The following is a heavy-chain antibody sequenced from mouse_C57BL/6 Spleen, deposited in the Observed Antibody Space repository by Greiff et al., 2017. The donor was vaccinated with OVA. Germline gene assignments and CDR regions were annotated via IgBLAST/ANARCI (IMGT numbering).Heavy chain of an antibody. Sequence: QVHVKQPGAELVKPGASVKMSCKASGYTFTSYWITWVKQRPGQGLEWIGDIYPGSGSTNYNEKFKSKATLTADTSSSTAYMQLSSLTSEDSAVYYCARYWFAYWGQGTLVTVSA. CDR1: GYTFTSYW. V-gene: IGHV1-55*01. CDR2: IYPGSGST. J-gene: IGHJ3*01. CDR3: ARYWFAY.